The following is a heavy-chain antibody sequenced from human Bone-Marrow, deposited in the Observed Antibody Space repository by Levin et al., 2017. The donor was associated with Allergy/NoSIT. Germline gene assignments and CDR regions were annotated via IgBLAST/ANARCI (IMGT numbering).Heavy chain of an antibody. Sequence: LKISCAASGFTFDDYAMHWVRQVPGRGLEWVSGISRNGASTGYADSVKGRFTISRDNAKNSLYLQMNSLRVEDTALYYCAKDVGTTVQAYWYFDFWGRGTLVTVSS. CDR1: GFTFDDYA. D-gene: IGHD1-1*01. J-gene: IGHJ2*01. CDR3: AKDVGTTVQAYWYFDF. CDR2: ISRNGAST. V-gene: IGHV3-9*01.